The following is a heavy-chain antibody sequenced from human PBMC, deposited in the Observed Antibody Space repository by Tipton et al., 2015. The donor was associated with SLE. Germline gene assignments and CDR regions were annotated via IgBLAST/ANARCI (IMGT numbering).Heavy chain of an antibody. V-gene: IGHV4-39*07. D-gene: IGHD6-19*01. CDR1: GDSIRSTSYY. Sequence: TLSLTCTVSGDSIRSTSYYWGWIRQPPGKGLEWIGSIYYNGNTYYNPSLESRVTISVATSKNQFSLKLNSVTAADTAVYYCARALSSGWYYYWGQGTLVTVSS. CDR3: ARALSSGWYYY. J-gene: IGHJ4*02. CDR2: IYYNGNT.